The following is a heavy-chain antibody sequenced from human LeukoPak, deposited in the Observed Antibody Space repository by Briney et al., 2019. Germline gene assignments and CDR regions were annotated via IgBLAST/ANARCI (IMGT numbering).Heavy chain of an antibody. D-gene: IGHD3-22*01. Sequence: ASVRVSCKASGYTFTDYYMHWVRQAPGQGLEWMGWVNPNSGGTNYAHKFQGRVTMTRDTSTSTAYMELSRLRSDDTAVYYCAGNRKYYYDSSALDVWGQGTTVTISS. CDR2: VNPNSGGT. J-gene: IGHJ6*02. CDR3: AGNRKYYYDSSALDV. V-gene: IGHV1-2*02. CDR1: GYTFTDYY.